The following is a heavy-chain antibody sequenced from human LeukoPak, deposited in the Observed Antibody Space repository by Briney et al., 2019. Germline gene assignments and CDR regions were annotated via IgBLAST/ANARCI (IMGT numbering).Heavy chain of an antibody. CDR2: IKQDGSEK. J-gene: IGHJ3*02. Sequence: GGSLRLSCAASGFTFSSYAMSWVRQAPGKGLEWVANIKQDGSEKYYVDSVKGRFTISRDNAKNSLYLQMNSLGAENTAVYYCAGSSGSYTDAFDIWGQGTMVTVSS. V-gene: IGHV3-7*01. D-gene: IGHD1-26*01. CDR3: AGSSGSYTDAFDI. CDR1: GFTFSSYA.